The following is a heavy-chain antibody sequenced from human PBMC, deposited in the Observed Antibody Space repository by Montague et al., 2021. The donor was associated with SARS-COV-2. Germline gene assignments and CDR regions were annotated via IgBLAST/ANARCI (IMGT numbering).Heavy chain of an antibody. V-gene: IGHV4-61*08. CDR2: IYNTGST. CDR1: GGSVTSGDYY. CDR3: ATETTAYDVFDI. D-gene: IGHD1-1*01. J-gene: IGHJ3*02. Sequence: SETLSLTCTVSGGSVTSGDYYWTWIRQPPGKGLEWIGYIYNTGSTYYNPSLKSRVTISMDTSKNQFSLKVDSVTAADTAVYYCATETTAYDVFDIWGQGTMVTVSS.